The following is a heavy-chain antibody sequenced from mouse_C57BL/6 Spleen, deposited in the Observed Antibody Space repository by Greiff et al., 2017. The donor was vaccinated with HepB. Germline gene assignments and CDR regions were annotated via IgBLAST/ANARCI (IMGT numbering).Heavy chain of an antibody. CDR1: GYSFTGYY. J-gene: IGHJ2*01. CDR2: INPSTGGT. V-gene: IGHV1-42*01. CDR3: ARSSHFDY. Sequence: VQLKESGPELVKPGASVKISCKASGYSFTGYYMNWVKQSPDKSLEWIGEINPSTGGTTYNQKFKAKATLTVDKSSSTAYMQLKSLTSEDSAVYYCARSSHFDYWGQGTTLTVSS.